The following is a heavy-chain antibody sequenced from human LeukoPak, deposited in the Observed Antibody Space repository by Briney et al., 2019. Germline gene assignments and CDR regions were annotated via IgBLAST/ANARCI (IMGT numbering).Heavy chain of an antibody. CDR3: ARLKLLWSNYFDY. CDR2: IDYSGGST. D-gene: IGHD2-2*01. V-gene: IGHV3-23*01. Sequence: GGSLRLSCTASGFTLSSYEMSWIRQAPGKGLEWVSSIDYSGGSTYYADSVKGRFTISRDNSKNSLYLQMNSLRAEDTAVYYCARLKLLWSNYFDYWGQGTLVTVSS. J-gene: IGHJ4*02. CDR1: GFTLSSYE.